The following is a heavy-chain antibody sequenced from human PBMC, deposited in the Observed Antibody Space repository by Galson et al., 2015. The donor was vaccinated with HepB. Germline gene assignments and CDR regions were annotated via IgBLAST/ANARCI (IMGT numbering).Heavy chain of an antibody. Sequence: PALVKPTQTLTLTCTFSGFSFSTSGVGVGWIRQPPGKALEWLALIYWNDDKTYSPSLKSRLTITKDTSKNQVVLTMTNMDPVDTATYYCAHRRYSNTWYLFDYRGQGTLVTVSS. V-gene: IGHV2-5*01. J-gene: IGHJ4*02. CDR3: AHRRYSNTWYLFDY. D-gene: IGHD6-13*01. CDR2: IYWNDDK. CDR1: GFSFSTSGVG.